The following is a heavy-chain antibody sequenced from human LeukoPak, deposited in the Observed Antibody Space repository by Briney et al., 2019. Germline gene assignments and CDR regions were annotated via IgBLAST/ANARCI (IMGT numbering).Heavy chain of an antibody. CDR3: ARVARSVVTLYGMDV. V-gene: IGHV3-30*03. Sequence: GGSLRLSCAASGFSFSGYGMHWVRQAPGKGLEWVAVISYDGSNKYYADSVEGRFTISRDNSKNTLYLQMNSLRAEDTAVYYCARVARSVVTLYGMDVWGQGTTVTVSS. J-gene: IGHJ6*02. D-gene: IGHD4-23*01. CDR2: ISYDGSNK. CDR1: GFSFSGYG.